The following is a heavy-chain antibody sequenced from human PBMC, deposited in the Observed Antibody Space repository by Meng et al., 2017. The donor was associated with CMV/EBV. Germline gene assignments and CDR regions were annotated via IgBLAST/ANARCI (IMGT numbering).Heavy chain of an antibody. D-gene: IGHD3-3*01. V-gene: IGHV4-34*01. J-gene: IGHJ3*02. CDR3: ARGRAIFGVVTWAFGI. Sequence: LSCAVYGGSFSGYYWSWIRQPPGKGLEWIGEINHSGSTNYNPSLKSRVTISVDTSKNQFSLKLSSVTAADTAVYYCARGRAIFGVVTWAFGIWGQGTMVTVSS. CDR1: GGSFSGYY. CDR2: INHSGST.